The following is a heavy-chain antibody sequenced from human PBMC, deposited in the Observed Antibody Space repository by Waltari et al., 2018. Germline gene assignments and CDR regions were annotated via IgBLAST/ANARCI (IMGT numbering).Heavy chain of an antibody. CDR1: GGSISSSSYS. CDR3: ARRSGYYDL. V-gene: IGHV4-39*07. D-gene: IGHD3-3*01. Sequence: QLQLQESGPGLLKPSETLSLTCTVSGGSISSSSYSWGWIRQPPGKGLEWIADLYYTGTPYYNPSIKSRVTISVDTSRNQFSLKLSSVTAADTAVYFCARRSGYYDLWGQGTMVTVSS. J-gene: IGHJ3*01. CDR2: LYYTGTP.